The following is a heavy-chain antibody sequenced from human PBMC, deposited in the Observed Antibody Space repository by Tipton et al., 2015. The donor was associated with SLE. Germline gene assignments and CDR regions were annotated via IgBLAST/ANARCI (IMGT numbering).Heavy chain of an antibody. CDR3: ARDRSRIAAAGVDY. V-gene: IGHV3-33*01. D-gene: IGHD6-13*01. CDR2: IWYDGSNK. Sequence: SLRLSCAASGFTFSSYGMHWVRQAPGKGLEWVAVIWYDGSNKYYADSVKGRFTISRGNAKNSLYLQMNSLRAEDTAVYYCARDRSRIAAAGVDYWGQGTLVTVSS. J-gene: IGHJ4*02. CDR1: GFTFSSYG.